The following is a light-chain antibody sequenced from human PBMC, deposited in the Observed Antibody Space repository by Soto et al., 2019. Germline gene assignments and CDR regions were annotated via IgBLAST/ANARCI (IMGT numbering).Light chain of an antibody. J-gene: IGLJ1*01. Sequence: QSVLTQPASVSGSPGQSITISCTGTSSDVGAYNYVSWYQQHPGKAPKLMIYEVSNRPSGVSHRCSASKSDNTASLTISVLQTDDAADYYCSSYTSSRTLVFGTGTKVTVL. V-gene: IGLV2-14*01. CDR3: SSYTSSRTLV. CDR1: SSDVGAYNY. CDR2: EVS.